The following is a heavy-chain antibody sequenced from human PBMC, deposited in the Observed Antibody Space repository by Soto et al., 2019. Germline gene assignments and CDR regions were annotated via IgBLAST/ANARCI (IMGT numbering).Heavy chain of an antibody. CDR3: ARDLRPYGVTAFDY. J-gene: IGHJ4*02. Sequence: PSATLSLTCTVSGGSVSSTSYYWTWIRQPPGKGLEWIGYIYYNGSTNYNPSLKSRVTISVDTSKNQFSLKVNSVTAADTALYFCARDLRPYGVTAFDYWGQGALVTVSS. CDR2: IYYNGST. CDR1: GGSVSSTSYY. D-gene: IGHD2-21*02. V-gene: IGHV4-61*01.